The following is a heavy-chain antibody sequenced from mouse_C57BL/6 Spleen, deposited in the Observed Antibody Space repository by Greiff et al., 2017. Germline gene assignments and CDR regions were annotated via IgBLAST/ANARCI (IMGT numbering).Heavy chain of an antibody. V-gene: IGHV1-53*01. CDR2: INPSNGGT. CDR3: ARMAYGNYAMDY. CDR1: GYTFTSYW. D-gene: IGHD2-1*01. Sequence: QVQLQQPGTELVKPGASVKLSCKASGYTFTSYWMHWVKQRPGQGLEWIGNINPSNGGTNYNEKFKSKATLTVDKSSSTAYMQLSSLTSEDSAVXYCARMAYGNYAMDYWGQGTSVTVSS. J-gene: IGHJ4*01.